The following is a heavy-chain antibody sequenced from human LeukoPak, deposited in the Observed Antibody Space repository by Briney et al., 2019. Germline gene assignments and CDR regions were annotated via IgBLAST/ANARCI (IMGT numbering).Heavy chain of an antibody. CDR2: ISSSSSTV. CDR1: GFTFSSYG. J-gene: IGHJ4*02. V-gene: IGHV3-48*01. Sequence: GGSLRLSCAASGFTFSSYGMNWVRQAPGKGLEWISYISSSSSTVYYAGSVRGRFSVSRDNAKNSVYLQMNSLRVEDTAVYYCARGVSTVFNPVDYWGRGTLVTVSS. CDR3: ARGVSTVFNPVDY. D-gene: IGHD4-17*01.